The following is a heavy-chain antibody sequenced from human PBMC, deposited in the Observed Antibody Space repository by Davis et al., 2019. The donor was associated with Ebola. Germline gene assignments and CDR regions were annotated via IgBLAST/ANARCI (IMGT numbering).Heavy chain of an antibody. CDR2: ISSSCSTI. CDR1: GFTFSDYY. V-gene: IGHV3-11*04. Sequence: GESLKISCAASGFTFSDYYMSWLRQAPGKGLEWVSYISSSCSTIYYADSVKGRFTLSRDNAKSSLYLQMNSLRDEDTAVYYCARIVVVIATAHFDYWGQGTLVTVSS. CDR3: ARIVVVIATAHFDY. J-gene: IGHJ4*02. D-gene: IGHD2-21*01.